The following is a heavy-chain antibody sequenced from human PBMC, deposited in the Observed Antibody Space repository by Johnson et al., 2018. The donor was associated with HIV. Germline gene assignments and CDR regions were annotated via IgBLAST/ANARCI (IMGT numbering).Heavy chain of an antibody. CDR2: IKQDGSEK. V-gene: IGHV3-7*04. CDR1: GFTFSNYW. Sequence: EKLVESGGGLVQPGGSLRLSCAASGFTFSNYWMTWVRQAPGKGLELVANIKQDGSEKYYVDSVKGRFTISRDNAKNSLYLQMNSLRAEDTAVYYCARDSGSYQGAFDIWGQGTMVTVSS. D-gene: IGHD1-26*01. CDR3: ARDSGSYQGAFDI. J-gene: IGHJ3*02.